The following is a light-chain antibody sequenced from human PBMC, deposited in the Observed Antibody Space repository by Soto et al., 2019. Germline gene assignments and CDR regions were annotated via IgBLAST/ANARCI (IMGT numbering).Light chain of an antibody. V-gene: IGLV1-51*01. CDR1: SSNIGNNY. Sequence: QSVLTQPPSVSAAPGQKVTISCSGSSSNIGNNYVSWYQHLPGTAPKLLIYNNNKRPSGIPDRFSGSKSGTSATLGITGLQTGDEADYYCGTWDSSLSAGDVFGTGTKLTVL. CDR2: NNN. J-gene: IGLJ1*01. CDR3: GTWDSSLSAGDV.